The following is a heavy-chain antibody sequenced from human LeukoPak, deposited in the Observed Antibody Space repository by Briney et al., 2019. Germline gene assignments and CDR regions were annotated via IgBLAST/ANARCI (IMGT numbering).Heavy chain of an antibody. V-gene: IGHV6-1*01. J-gene: IGHJ4*02. Sequence: SQTLSLTCAISGDSVSSNSAAWNWIRQSPSRGLEWLGRTYYRSKWYNDYAVSVKSRMTINPDTSKNQFSLQLNSVTPEDTAVYYCAREAGSRNKSPNYFDYWGQGTLVTVSS. CDR2: TYYRSKWYN. CDR1: GDSVSSNSAA. CDR3: AREAGSRNKSPNYFDY. D-gene: IGHD6-19*01.